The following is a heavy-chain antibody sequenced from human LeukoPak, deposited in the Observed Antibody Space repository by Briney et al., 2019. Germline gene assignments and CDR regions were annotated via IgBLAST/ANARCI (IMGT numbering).Heavy chain of an antibody. D-gene: IGHD6-13*01. V-gene: IGHV3-13*01. Sequence: GGSLSLSCAASGFTFSSCDMHWVRQAPGKGLEWVSAIGTAGDTYYPGSAKGRFTISRENATNTMYFQMKSLRAGDTAAYYYAASSASSSWGYCGREVWGHGTTVTLS. J-gene: IGHJ6*02. CDR2: IGTAGDT. CDR3: AASSASSSWGYCGREV. CDR1: GFTFSSCD.